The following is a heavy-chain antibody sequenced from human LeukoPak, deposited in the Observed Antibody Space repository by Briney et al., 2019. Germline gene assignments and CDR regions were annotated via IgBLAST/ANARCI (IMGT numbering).Heavy chain of an antibody. Sequence: PSETLSLTCTVSGGSISSYYWSWIRQPPGKGLEWIGYIYYSGSTNYNPSLKSRVTISVDKSKNQFSLKLSSVTAADTAVYYCARGGGYDSYYMDVWGKGTTVTVSS. CDR2: IYYSGST. J-gene: IGHJ6*03. D-gene: IGHD5-12*01. CDR3: ARGGGYDSYYMDV. CDR1: GGSISSYY. V-gene: IGHV4-59*12.